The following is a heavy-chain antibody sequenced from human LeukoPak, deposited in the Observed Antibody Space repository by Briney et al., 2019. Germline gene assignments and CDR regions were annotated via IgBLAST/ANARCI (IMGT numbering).Heavy chain of an antibody. CDR3: ARDPQPHGSGRYDY. CDR2: INPNSGGT. D-gene: IGHD3-10*01. J-gene: IGHJ4*02. CDR1: GYTFTGYY. V-gene: IGHV1-2*02. Sequence: GASVKVSCKASGYTFTGYYMHWVRQAPGQGLEWMGWINPNSGGTNYAQKFQGRVTMTRDTSISTAYMELSRLRSDDTAVYYCARDPQPHGSGRYDYWGQGTLVTVSS.